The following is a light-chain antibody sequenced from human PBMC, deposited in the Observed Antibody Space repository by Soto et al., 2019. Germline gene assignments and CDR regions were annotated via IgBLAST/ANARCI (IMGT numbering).Light chain of an antibody. CDR3: QHRSNWLYT. CDR2: DAS. Sequence: EIVLTQSPATLSLSPGERATLSCRASQSVSSYLAWYQQKPGQAPRLLIYDASNRATGIPARFSGSGSGTDFPLTISRLEHEDFAVYYCQHRSNWLYTFGQGTKLEIK. CDR1: QSVSSY. J-gene: IGKJ2*01. V-gene: IGKV3-11*01.